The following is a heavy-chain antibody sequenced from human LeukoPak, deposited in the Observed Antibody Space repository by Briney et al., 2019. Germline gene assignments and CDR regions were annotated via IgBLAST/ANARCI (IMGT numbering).Heavy chain of an antibody. Sequence: SETLSLTCTVSGGSISSYYWSWIRQPPGKGLEWIGYIYYSGSTNYNPSLKSRVTISVDTSKNQFSLKLSSVTAADTAVYYCARRRDGYSARYFDYWGQGTLVTVSS. CDR1: GGSISSYY. CDR2: IYYSGST. J-gene: IGHJ4*02. D-gene: IGHD5-24*01. V-gene: IGHV4-59*08. CDR3: ARRRDGYSARYFDY.